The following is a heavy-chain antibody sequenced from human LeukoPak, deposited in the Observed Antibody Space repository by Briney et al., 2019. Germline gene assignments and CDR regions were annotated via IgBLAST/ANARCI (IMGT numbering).Heavy chain of an antibody. CDR3: ARGFCSGGSCYSYDY. D-gene: IGHD2-15*01. CDR1: GYTFIDFY. CDR2: IDPSGGST. Sequence: ASVKVSCKASGYTFIDFYMHWVRQAPGQGLEWMGVIDPSGGSTNYARKFQGRVTMTSDTSTSTVYMELSSLRSEDTAVYYCARGFCSGGSCYSYDYWGQGTLVTVSS. V-gene: IGHV1-46*01. J-gene: IGHJ4*02.